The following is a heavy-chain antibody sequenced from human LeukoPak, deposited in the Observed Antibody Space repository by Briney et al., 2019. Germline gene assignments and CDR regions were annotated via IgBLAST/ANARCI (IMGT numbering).Heavy chain of an antibody. CDR2: IGPAGDT. J-gene: IGHJ3*01. D-gene: IGHD3-3*01. CDR3: VRVAESVFDDFFDV. V-gene: IGHV3-13*01. CDR1: GFTFSTYD. Sequence: GGSLRLSCAASGFTFSTYDMHWVRQGTGKVLEWVSAIGPAGDTYYPDSVKGRFTISRENAKNSLYLQMNSLRAGDTAVYYCVRVAESVFDDFFDVWGRGTLVTVSS.